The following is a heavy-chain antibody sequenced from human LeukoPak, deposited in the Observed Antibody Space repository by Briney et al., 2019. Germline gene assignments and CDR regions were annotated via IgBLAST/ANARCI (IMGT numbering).Heavy chain of an antibody. D-gene: IGHD6-6*01. CDR1: GFTFSTYE. CDR2: ISSSGSTI. CDR3: ARGPSIAARYDAFDI. J-gene: IGHJ3*02. Sequence: PGGSLRLSYAASGFTFSTYEMNWVRQAPGGGLEWVSYISSSGSTIYYADSVEGRFTISRDNAKNSLYLQVISLRAEDTAVYYCARGPSIAARYDAFDIWGQGTMVTVSS. V-gene: IGHV3-48*03.